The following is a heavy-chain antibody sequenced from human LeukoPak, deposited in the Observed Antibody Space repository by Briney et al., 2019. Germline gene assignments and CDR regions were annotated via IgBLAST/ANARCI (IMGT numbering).Heavy chain of an antibody. CDR1: GGSISSYY. Sequence: KASETLSLTCTVSGGSISSYYWSWIRQPPGKGLEWIGYIYYSGSTNYNPSLKSRVTISVDTSKNQFSLKLSSVTAADTAVYYCARDSTNAFDIWGQGTMVTVSS. CDR3: ARDSTNAFDI. CDR2: IYYSGST. V-gene: IGHV4-59*12. J-gene: IGHJ3*02.